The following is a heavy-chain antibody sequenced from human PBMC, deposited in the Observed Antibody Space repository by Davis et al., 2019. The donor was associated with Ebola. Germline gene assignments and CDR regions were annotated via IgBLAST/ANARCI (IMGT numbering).Heavy chain of an antibody. D-gene: IGHD5-24*01. Sequence: SETLSLTCTVSGGSISSGNYYWSWIRQPPGKRLEWIGSIYYSGSTNYNPSLKSRVTISLDTSKNQFSLKLTSVTAADTAVYYCARDRRDGYNYHFDYWGQGTLVTVSS. CDR3: ARDRRDGYNYHFDY. CDR1: GGSISSGNYY. J-gene: IGHJ4*02. CDR2: IYYSGST. V-gene: IGHV4-61*01.